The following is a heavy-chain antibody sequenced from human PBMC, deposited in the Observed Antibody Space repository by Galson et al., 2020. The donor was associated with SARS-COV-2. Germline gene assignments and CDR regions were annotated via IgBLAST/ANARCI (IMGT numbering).Heavy chain of an antibody. D-gene: IGHD2-21*02. V-gene: IGHV3-23*01. CDR3: AKDYMEAVTAGSGS. J-gene: IGHJ5*02. Sequence: PGGSLRLSCAASGFTFSSYAMNWVRQAPGKGLEWVSGISGRGSNTYYVDSVKGRFTVSRDNSKNTLYLQMNSLSAEDTAIYYCAKDYMEAVTAGSGSWGQGILVTVSS. CDR2: ISGRGSNT. CDR1: GFTFSSYA.